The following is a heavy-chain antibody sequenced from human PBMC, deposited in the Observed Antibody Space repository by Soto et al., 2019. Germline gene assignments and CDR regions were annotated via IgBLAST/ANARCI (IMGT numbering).Heavy chain of an antibody. V-gene: IGHV3-33*01. CDR3: AREGTVPHTAAGGMDV. Sequence: QVQLVESGGGVVQPGRSLRLSCAASGFTFSSYGMHWVRQAPSKGLEWVAVIWYDGSNKYYADSVKGRFTISRDNSKNGLYMQMNSLKPEDSAVYYCAREGTVPHTAAGGMDVCGRGSTVTVSS. D-gene: IGHD2-21*02. J-gene: IGHJ6*02. CDR1: GFTFSSYG. CDR2: IWYDGSNK.